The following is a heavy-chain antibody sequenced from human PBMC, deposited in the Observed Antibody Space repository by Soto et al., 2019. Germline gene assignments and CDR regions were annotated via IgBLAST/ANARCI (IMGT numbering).Heavy chain of an antibody. V-gene: IGHV3-30*18. CDR1: GFTFSDYG. D-gene: IGHD3-3*01. CDR2: MSYDGTNK. CDR3: AKELYEFWSGPLDY. J-gene: IGHJ4*02. Sequence: GWSLRLSCEASGFTFSDYGMQWVRQAPGKGLEWVALMSYDGTNKYYGDSVKGRFTISRDNSKNMVYLQMNSLRPEDTAVYYCAKELYEFWSGPLDYWGQGTLVTVSS.